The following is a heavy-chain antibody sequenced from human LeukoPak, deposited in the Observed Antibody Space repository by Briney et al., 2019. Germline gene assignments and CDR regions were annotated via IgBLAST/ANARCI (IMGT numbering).Heavy chain of an antibody. D-gene: IGHD3-3*01. J-gene: IGHJ6*02. CDR1: GYTFTSYG. Sequence: ASVKVSCKASGYTFTSYGISWVRQAPGQGLEWMGWISAYNGNTNYAQKLQGRVTMTTDTSTSTAYMELRRLRSDDTAVYYCARDTRTGLLEWLHPYYYYGMGVWGQGTTVTVSS. CDR2: ISAYNGNT. CDR3: ARDTRTGLLEWLHPYYYYGMGV. V-gene: IGHV1-18*01.